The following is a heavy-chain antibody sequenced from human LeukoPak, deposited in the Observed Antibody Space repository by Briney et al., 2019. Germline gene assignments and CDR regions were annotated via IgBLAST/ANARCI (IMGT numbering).Heavy chain of an antibody. CDR1: GFNFGTYW. CDR3: ASSHDSSGND. D-gene: IGHD3-22*01. Sequence: GGSLRLSCAASGFNFGTYWMSWVRQAPGKGLEWLANIRQDGSVKFYVDSVKGRFTISRDNAKSSLYLQMNSLRVEDTAVYYCASSHDSSGNDWGQGTLVIVSS. CDR2: IRQDGSVK. V-gene: IGHV3-7*01. J-gene: IGHJ4*02.